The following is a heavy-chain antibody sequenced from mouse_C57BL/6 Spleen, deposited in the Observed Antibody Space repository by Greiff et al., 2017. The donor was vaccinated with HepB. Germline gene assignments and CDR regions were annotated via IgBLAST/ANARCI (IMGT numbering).Heavy chain of an antibody. Sequence: VQLQQSGAELVRPGASVTLSCKASGYTFTDYEMHWVKQTPVHGLEWIGAIDPETGGTAYNQKFKGKAILTADKSSSTAYMELRSLTSEDSAVYYCTRGRAVDYWGQGTSVTVSS. CDR3: TRGRAVDY. V-gene: IGHV1-15*01. CDR2: IDPETGGT. J-gene: IGHJ4*01. CDR1: GYTFTDYE.